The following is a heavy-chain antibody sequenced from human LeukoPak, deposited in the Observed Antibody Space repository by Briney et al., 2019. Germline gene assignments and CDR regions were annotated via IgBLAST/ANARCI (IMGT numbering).Heavy chain of an antibody. CDR2: ISSSSSTI. CDR3: AKGPSTDY. V-gene: IGHV3-48*04. J-gene: IGHJ4*02. Sequence: PGGSLRLSCAASGFTFSTYAMTWVRQAPGKGLEWVSYISSSSSTIYYADSVKGRFTISRDNAKNSLYLQMNSLRAEDTAVYYCAKGPSTDYWGQGTLVTVSS. CDR1: GFTFSTYA.